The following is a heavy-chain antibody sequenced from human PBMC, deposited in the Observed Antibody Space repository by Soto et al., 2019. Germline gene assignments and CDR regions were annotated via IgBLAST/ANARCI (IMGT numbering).Heavy chain of an antibody. CDR1: GGSISSYY. CDR2: IYTSGST. J-gene: IGHJ4*02. V-gene: IGHV4-4*07. Sequence: SETLSLTCTVSGGSISSYYWRWIRQPAGKGLEWIGRIYTSGSTNYNPSLKSRVTMSVDTSKNQFSLKLSSVTAADTAVYYCARGEATDIVVVPAATYYFDYWGQGTLVTVSS. CDR3: ARGEATDIVVVPAATYYFDY. D-gene: IGHD2-2*01.